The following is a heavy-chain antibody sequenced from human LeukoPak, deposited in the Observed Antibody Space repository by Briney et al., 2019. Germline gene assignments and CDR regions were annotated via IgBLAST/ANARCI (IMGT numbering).Heavy chain of an antibody. J-gene: IGHJ6*03. V-gene: IGHV4-59*01. CDR3: ARGGSYLGYMDV. Sequence: SETLSLTCTVSGGSLSSYYWSWLRQPPGKGLEWIGYIYYSGTTNYNPSLKSRVTISVDTSKNQFSLKLSSVTAADTAVYYCARGGSYLGYMDVWGKGTTVSVSS. CDR2: IYYSGTT. CDR1: GGSLSSYY. D-gene: IGHD1-26*01.